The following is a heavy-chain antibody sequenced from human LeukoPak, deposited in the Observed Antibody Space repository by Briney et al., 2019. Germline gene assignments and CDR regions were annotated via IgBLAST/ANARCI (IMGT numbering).Heavy chain of an antibody. D-gene: IGHD3-16*01. J-gene: IGHJ4*02. CDR1: GFTLSSYS. CDR3: ARDRGRDTSGTLDY. V-gene: IGHV3-21*01. CDR2: ISSSSSYI. Sequence: GGSLRLSCAASGFTLSSYSMNWVRQAPGKGLEWVSSISSSSSYIYYADSVKGRFTISRDNAKNSLYLQMNSLRAEDTAVYYCARDRGRDTSGTLDYWGQGTLVTVSS.